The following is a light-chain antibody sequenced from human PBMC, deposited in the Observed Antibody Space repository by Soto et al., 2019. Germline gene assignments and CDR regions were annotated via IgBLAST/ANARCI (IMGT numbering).Light chain of an antibody. CDR3: QQLNSYPLT. V-gene: IGKV1-9*01. J-gene: IGKJ4*01. Sequence: DIQLTQSPSFLSASVGDRVTISCRASQGISSYLAWYQQKPWKAPKLLISAASTLQSGVPSRFSGSGSGTEFTLTLSSLQPEDFASYYCQQLNSYPLTFGGGTKVEIK. CDR2: AAS. CDR1: QGISSY.